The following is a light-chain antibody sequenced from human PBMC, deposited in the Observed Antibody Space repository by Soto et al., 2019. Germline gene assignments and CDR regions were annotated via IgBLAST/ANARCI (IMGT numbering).Light chain of an antibody. CDR1: QSIRNY. V-gene: IGKV1-39*01. CDR3: QQTDSTPQT. J-gene: IGKJ1*01. Sequence: DIQMTQSPSSLSASVGDRVTISCRASQSIRNYVSWYQQKPGTAPQLLIRAASTLQSGVPSRFSGSGSGTDFTLTISSLQSEDFATYFCQQTDSTPQTFGQGTNVEI. CDR2: AAS.